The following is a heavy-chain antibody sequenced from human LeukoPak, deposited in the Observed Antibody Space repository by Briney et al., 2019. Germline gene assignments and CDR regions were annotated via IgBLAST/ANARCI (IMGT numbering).Heavy chain of an antibody. J-gene: IGHJ5*02. CDR1: GGSFSGYY. V-gene: IGHV4-34*01. D-gene: IGHD3-10*01. Sequence: SETLSLTCAVYGGSFSGYYWSWIRQPPGKGLEWIGEINHSGSTNYNPSLKSRVTISVDTSKNQFSLKLSPVTAADTAVYYCARGSITMVRGVIRGWFDPWGQGTLVSVSS. CDR2: INHSGST. CDR3: ARGSITMVRGVIRGWFDP.